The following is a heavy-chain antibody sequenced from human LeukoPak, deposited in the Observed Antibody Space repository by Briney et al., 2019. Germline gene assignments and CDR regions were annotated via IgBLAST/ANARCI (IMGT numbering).Heavy chain of an antibody. J-gene: IGHJ4*02. V-gene: IGHV4-39*01. CDR3: ARHPCSGGSCFFDY. Sequence: SETLSLTCTVSGGSISSSSYYWGWIRQPPGKGLEWIGSIYYSGSTYYNPSLKSRVTISVDTSKNQFSLKLSSVTAADTAVYYCARHPCSGGSCFFDYWGQGTLVTVSS. CDR1: GGSISSSSYY. D-gene: IGHD2-15*01. CDR2: IYYSGST.